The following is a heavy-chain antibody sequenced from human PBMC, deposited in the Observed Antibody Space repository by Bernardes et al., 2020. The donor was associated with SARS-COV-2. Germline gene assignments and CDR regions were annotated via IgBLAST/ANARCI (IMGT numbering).Heavy chain of an antibody. V-gene: IGHV1-2*02. J-gene: IGHJ5*02. D-gene: IGHD3-3*01. Sequence: ASVKVSCKASGYTFTGYYMHWVRQAPGQGLEWMGWINPNSGGTNYAQKFQGRVTMTRDTSISTAYMELSRLRSDDTAVYYCARGGPPPEYYDFWSGSGDWFDPWGQGTLVTVSS. CDR1: GYTFTGYY. CDR3: ARGGPPPEYYDFWSGSGDWFDP. CDR2: INPNSGGT.